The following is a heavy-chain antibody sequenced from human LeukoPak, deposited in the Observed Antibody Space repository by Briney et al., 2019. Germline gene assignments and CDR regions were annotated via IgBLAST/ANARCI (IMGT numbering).Heavy chain of an antibody. CDR3: ARASRELWSIDY. J-gene: IGHJ4*02. CDR2: INHSGST. D-gene: IGHD5-18*01. CDR1: GGSFSGYY. V-gene: IGHV4-34*01. Sequence: SETLSLTCAVYGGSFSGYYWSWIRQPPGKGLEWIGEINHSGSTNYNPSLKSRVTISVDTSKTQFSLKLSSVTAADTAVYYCARASRELWSIDYWGQGTLVTVSS.